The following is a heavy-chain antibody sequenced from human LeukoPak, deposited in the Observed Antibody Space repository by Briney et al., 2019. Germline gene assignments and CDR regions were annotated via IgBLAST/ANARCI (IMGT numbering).Heavy chain of an antibody. CDR3: ARTAMGPWGYFDY. CDR1: GYSISSGYY. V-gene: IGHV4-38-2*01. Sequence: SETLSLTCAVSGYSISSGYYWGWIGQPPGKGLEWMGSIYLSGSTYYNPSLKSRVATSVDTSKNQFSLKLSSVTAADTAVYYCARTAMGPWGYFDYWGQGTLVTVSS. CDR2: IYLSGST. D-gene: IGHD5-18*01. J-gene: IGHJ4*02.